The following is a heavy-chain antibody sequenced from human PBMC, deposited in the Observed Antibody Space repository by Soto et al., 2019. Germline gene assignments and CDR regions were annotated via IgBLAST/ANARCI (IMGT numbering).Heavy chain of an antibody. D-gene: IGHD2-21*02. Sequence: QVPLVQSGAEEKKPGASVKVSCKASGYTFTSYAMHWVRQAPGQRLEWMGWINAGNGNTKYSQKFQGRVTITRDTSASPAYMELSSLRSEDTAVYYCARSIVVVTALDYWGQGTLVTVSS. V-gene: IGHV1-3*05. CDR3: ARSIVVVTALDY. CDR1: GYTFTSYA. J-gene: IGHJ4*02. CDR2: INAGNGNT.